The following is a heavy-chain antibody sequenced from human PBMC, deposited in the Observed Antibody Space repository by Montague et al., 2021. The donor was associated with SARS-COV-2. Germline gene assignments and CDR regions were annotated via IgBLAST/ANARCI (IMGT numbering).Heavy chain of an antibody. CDR3: ARDSDSGSYSSDAFDI. D-gene: IGHD1-26*01. V-gene: IGHV3-30-3*01. J-gene: IGHJ3*02. Sequence: SLRLSCAASGFTFSSYAMHWVRQAPGKGLEWVAVISYDGSNKYYXDSVKGRFTISRDNSKNTLYLQMNSLRAEDTAVYYCARDSDSGSYSSDAFDIWGQGTMVTVSS. CDR2: ISYDGSNK. CDR1: GFTFSSYA.